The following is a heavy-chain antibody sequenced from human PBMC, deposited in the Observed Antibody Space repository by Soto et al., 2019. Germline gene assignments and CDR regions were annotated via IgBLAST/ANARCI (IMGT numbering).Heavy chain of an antibody. Sequence: GGSLRLSCAASGFTFSNYGMHWVRQAPGKGLEWVAVIRNDGSNEYYADSVKGRFTISRDNPKHTLYLQMNSLRAEDTAVYYCEKGPDRGDTHRSADYCGQGALVTVSS. D-gene: IGHD3-10*01. J-gene: IGHJ4*02. CDR3: EKGPDRGDTHRSADY. V-gene: IGHV3-30*18. CDR2: IRNDGSNE. CDR1: GFTFSNYG.